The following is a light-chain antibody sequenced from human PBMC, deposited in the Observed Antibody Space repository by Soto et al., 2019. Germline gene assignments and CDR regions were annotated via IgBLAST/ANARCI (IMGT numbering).Light chain of an antibody. J-gene: IGLJ1*01. CDR2: RNS. CDR1: SSNIGADYD. CDR3: QSYDSRLSGFYV. Sequence: QSVLTQPPSVSGAPGQRVTISCTGSSSNIGADYDVHWYQQLPGTAPKLLISRNSNRPSGVPDRFSGYKSGTSASLAITGHQAEDEADYYCQSYDSRLSGFYVFGSGTKVTVL. V-gene: IGLV1-40*01.